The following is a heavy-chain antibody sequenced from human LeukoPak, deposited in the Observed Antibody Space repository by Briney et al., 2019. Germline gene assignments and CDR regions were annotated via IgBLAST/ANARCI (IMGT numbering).Heavy chain of an antibody. V-gene: IGHV3-9*01. CDR3: ARGWLRSDYCFDS. Sequence: TGGSLRLSCAASGFTFDDYAMHWVRQAPGKGLEWVSGISWNSGSIGYADSVKGRFTISRDNAKNSLYLQMNSLRAEDTALYYCARGWLRSDYCFDSWGQGTLVTVSS. D-gene: IGHD5-12*01. J-gene: IGHJ4*02. CDR2: ISWNSGSI. CDR1: GFTFDDYA.